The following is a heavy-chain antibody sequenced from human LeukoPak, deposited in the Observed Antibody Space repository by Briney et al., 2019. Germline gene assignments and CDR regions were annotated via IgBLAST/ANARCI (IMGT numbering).Heavy chain of an antibody. V-gene: IGHV3-23*01. Sequence: GGTLRLSCAASGFTFSNYGLSWVRQAPGKGLEWVSGITGSGGSTYYADSVKGRFTISRDNSKNTLYLQMNSLRAEDSAVYYCAKDGSGERGYFDYWGQGTLVTVSS. J-gene: IGHJ4*02. D-gene: IGHD7-27*01. CDR3: AKDGSGERGYFDY. CDR2: ITGSGGST. CDR1: GFTFSNYG.